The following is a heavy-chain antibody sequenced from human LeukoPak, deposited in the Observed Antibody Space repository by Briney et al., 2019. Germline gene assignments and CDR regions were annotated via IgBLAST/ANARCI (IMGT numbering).Heavy chain of an antibody. J-gene: IGHJ6*02. Sequence: ASVKVSCKASGGTFSSYAVSWVRQAPGQGLDWMGGIIPIFGTANYAQKFQGRVTITADESTSTAYMELSSLRSEDTAVYYCARAGYCNNTSCSLYYYGMDVWGQGTTVTVSS. CDR1: GGTFSSYA. V-gene: IGHV1-69*13. D-gene: IGHD2-2*01. CDR3: ARAGYCNNTSCSLYYYGMDV. CDR2: IIPIFGTA.